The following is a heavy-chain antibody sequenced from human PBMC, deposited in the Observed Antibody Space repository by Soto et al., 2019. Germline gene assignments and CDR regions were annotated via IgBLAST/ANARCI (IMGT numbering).Heavy chain of an antibody. V-gene: IGHV4-34*01. CDR1: GGSFSGYY. CDR3: ARVPYYYDSSPGGYFDY. CDR2: INHSGST. D-gene: IGHD3-22*01. J-gene: IGHJ4*02. Sequence: SETLSLTCAVYGGSFSGYYWSWIRQPPGKGLEWIGEINHSGSTNYNPSLKSRVTISVDTSKNQFSLKLSSVTAADTAVYYCARVPYYYDSSPGGYFDYWGQGTLVTVSS.